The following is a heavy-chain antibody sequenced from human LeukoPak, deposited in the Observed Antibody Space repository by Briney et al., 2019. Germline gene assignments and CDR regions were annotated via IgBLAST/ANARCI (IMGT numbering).Heavy chain of an antibody. D-gene: IGHD3-16*01. J-gene: IGHJ6*03. V-gene: IGHV1-8*01. Sequence: ASVKVSCKASGYTFTSYDINWVRQAPGQGLEWMGWMNPNSGNTGYAQKFQGRVTMTRNTSISTAYMELSSLRSEDTAVYYCARGQLRFRPYYYYYYMDVWGKGTTVTVSS. CDR1: GYTFTSYD. CDR2: MNPNSGNT. CDR3: ARGQLRFRPYYYYYYMDV.